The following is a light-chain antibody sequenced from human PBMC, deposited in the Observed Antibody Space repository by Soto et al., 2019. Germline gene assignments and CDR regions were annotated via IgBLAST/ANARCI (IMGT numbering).Light chain of an antibody. CDR3: QQYYSYPWT. V-gene: IGKV1-5*01. CDR2: DVS. CDR1: QSLGRG. J-gene: IGKJ1*01. Sequence: DIQMTQSPSTLSAFVGDRLTITCRASQSLGRGLAWYQQKPGKAPKLLIYDVSNLESGVPSRFSGSGSGTEFTLSISSLQPDDSASYYCQQYYSYPWTFGQWTKVEV.